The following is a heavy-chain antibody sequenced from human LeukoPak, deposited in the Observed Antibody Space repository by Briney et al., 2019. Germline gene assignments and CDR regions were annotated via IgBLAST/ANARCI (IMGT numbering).Heavy chain of an antibody. Sequence: GGSLRLSCAASGFTVSSNYMSWVRQAPGKGLEWVSVIYSGGSTYYADSVKGRFTISRDNSKNTLYLQMNSLRAEDTAVYYCARGTIVVVPAAIYYFDYWGQGTLVTVSS. CDR1: GFTVSSNY. CDR2: IYSGGST. J-gene: IGHJ4*02. D-gene: IGHD2-2*02. V-gene: IGHV3-53*01. CDR3: ARGTIVVVPAAIYYFDY.